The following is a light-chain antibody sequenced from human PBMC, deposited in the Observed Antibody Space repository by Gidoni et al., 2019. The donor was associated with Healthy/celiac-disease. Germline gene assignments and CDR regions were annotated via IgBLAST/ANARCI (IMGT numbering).Light chain of an antibody. Sequence: EIVLTQSPATLSLSPGERATLSCRASQSVSSYLAWYQQKPGQAPRLLIYDASNRATGIPARFSGSGSGTDFTLTISSLEPEDFAVYYCQQRSNWPPALXFXGGTKVEI. V-gene: IGKV3-11*01. CDR2: DAS. CDR1: QSVSSY. J-gene: IGKJ4*01. CDR3: QQRSNWPPALX.